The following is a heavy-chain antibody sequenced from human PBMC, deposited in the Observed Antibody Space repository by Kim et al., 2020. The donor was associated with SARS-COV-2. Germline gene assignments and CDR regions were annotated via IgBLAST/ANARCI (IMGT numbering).Heavy chain of an antibody. D-gene: IGHD3-10*01. CDR1: GGSFSGYY. J-gene: IGHJ4*02. CDR3: ATQFYYGSGSPLSPGY. CDR2: INHSGST. V-gene: IGHV4-34*01. Sequence: SETLSLTCAVYGGSFSGYYWSWIRQPPGKGLEWIGEINHSGSTNYNPSLKSRVTISVDTSKNQFSLKLSSVTAADTAVYYCATQFYYGSGSPLSPGYWGQGTLVTVSS.